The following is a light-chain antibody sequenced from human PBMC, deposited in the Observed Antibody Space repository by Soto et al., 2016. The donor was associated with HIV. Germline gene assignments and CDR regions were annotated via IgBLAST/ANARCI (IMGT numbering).Light chain of an antibody. V-gene: IGKV1-27*01. Sequence: DIQLTQSPSFLSASVGDRVTITCRASQGISSYLAWYQQKPGKFPDLLIHGVSTLQSGVPSRFTGSGSRTDFTLTITSLQPEDVATYYCQTYNSVPRTFGQGTKVKIK. CDR2: GVS. CDR3: QTYNSVPRT. CDR1: QGISSY. J-gene: IGKJ1*01.